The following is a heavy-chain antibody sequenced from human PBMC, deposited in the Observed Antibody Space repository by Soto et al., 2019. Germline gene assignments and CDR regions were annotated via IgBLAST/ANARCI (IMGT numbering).Heavy chain of an antibody. V-gene: IGHV3-74*01. CDR2: MNSDGSSI. Sequence: GGSLRLSCAAAGFTFSSYLMHWVRQAPGKGLVWVSRMNSDGSSITYADSVKGRFTISRDSAKNTMYLQVHSLRAEDTAVYYCAREIATTGLYYFDYWGQGTLVTVSS. D-gene: IGHD6-13*01. CDR1: GFTFSSYL. CDR3: AREIATTGLYYFDY. J-gene: IGHJ4*02.